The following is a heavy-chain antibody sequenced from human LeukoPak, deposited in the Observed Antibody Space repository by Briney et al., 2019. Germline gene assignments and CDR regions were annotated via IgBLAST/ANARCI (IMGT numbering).Heavy chain of an antibody. D-gene: IGHD4-17*01. V-gene: IGHV3-23*01. CDR3: AKVDDYGDYEVDY. J-gene: IGHJ4*02. CDR2: ISGSGGST. Sequence: GGSLRLSCAASGFTFSSYSMNWVRQAPGKGLEWVSAISGSGGSTYYADSVKGRFTISRDNSKNTLYLQMNSLRAEDTAVYYCAKVDDYGDYEVDYWGQGTLVTVSS. CDR1: GFTFSSYS.